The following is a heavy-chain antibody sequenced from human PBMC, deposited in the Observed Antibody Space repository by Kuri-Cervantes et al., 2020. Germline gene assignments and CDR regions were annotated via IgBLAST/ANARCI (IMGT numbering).Heavy chain of an antibody. Sequence: LSLTCAASGFTFSSYAMSWVRQAPGKGLEWVSAISGSGGSTYYADSVKGRFTISRDNSKNTLYLQMNSLRAEDTAVYYCAKDSKITMIVVVTADYFDYWGQGTLVTVSS. CDR3: AKDSKITMIVVVTADYFDY. D-gene: IGHD3-22*01. CDR2: ISGSGGST. V-gene: IGHV3-23*01. J-gene: IGHJ4*02. CDR1: GFTFSSYA.